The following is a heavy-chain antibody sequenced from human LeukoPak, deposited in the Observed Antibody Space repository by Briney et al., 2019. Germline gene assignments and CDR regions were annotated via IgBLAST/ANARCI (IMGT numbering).Heavy chain of an antibody. J-gene: IGHJ4*02. Sequence: NPGGSLRLSCAASGFTFSSYSMNWVRQAPGKGLEWVSSISSSTSYIYYADSVKGRFTISRDNAKNSLYLQMNSLRAEDTAVYYCAGGGLGTGLLGYWGQGTLVTVSS. CDR1: GFTFSSYS. CDR2: ISSSTSYI. CDR3: AGGGLGTGLLGY. D-gene: IGHD1-1*01. V-gene: IGHV3-21*01.